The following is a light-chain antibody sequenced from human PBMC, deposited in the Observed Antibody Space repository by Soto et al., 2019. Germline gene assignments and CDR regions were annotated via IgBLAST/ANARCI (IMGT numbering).Light chain of an antibody. CDR2: EVS. V-gene: IGLV2-14*01. CDR1: TSDIGHYNY. J-gene: IGLJ3*02. CDR3: SSYRSTITV. Sequence: QSALTQPASVSGSPGQSVTISCTATTSDIGHYNYVSWYQQHPGKAPKLVIYEVSNRPLGVSSRYSGSKSGNTASLTISGLQAGDEADYYCSSYRSTITVFGGGTKLTVL.